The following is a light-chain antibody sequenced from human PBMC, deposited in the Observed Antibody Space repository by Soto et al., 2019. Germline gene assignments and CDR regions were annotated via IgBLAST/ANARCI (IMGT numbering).Light chain of an antibody. CDR1: QSLFHSSSTKNC. CDR3: QQHFTTPLT. CDR2: WAS. Sequence: DIVLTQSPDSLAVSLGERATINCMSSQSLFHSSSTKNCLAWYQQKPGQPPKLLIYWASTRQSGVPDRFSGTGSGTAFTLTISSLQAEDVALYYCQQHFTTPLTFGGGTRVEIK. V-gene: IGKV4-1*01. J-gene: IGKJ4*01.